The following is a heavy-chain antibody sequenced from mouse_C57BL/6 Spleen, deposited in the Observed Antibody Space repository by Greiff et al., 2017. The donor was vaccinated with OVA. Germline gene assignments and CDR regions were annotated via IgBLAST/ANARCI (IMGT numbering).Heavy chain of an antibody. CDR3: ARRKTGTGLDY. CDR1: GYAFSSYW. Sequence: VQLQQSGAELVKPGASVKISCKASGYAFSSYWVNWVKQRPGKGLEWIGQIYPGDGDTNYNGKFKGKATLTADKSSSTAYMQLSSLTSEDSAVYFCARRKTGTGLDYWGQGTTLTVSS. J-gene: IGHJ2*01. D-gene: IGHD4-1*01. V-gene: IGHV1-80*01. CDR2: IYPGDGDT.